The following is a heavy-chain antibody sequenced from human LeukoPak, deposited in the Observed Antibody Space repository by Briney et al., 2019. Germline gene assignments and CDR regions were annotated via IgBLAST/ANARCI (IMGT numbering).Heavy chain of an antibody. CDR3: ARAVVVARGLMAYFDY. V-gene: IGHV1-69*04. CDR2: IIPIPGMA. Sequence: GASVKVSCKASGGTFSFYAINWVRQAPGHGLEWMGRIIPIPGMANYAQKFQGRVTITADSSTSTAYMEVSSLRSEDTAVYYCARAVVVARGLMAYFDYWGQGTLVTVSS. J-gene: IGHJ4*02. CDR1: GGTFSFYA. D-gene: IGHD3-10*01.